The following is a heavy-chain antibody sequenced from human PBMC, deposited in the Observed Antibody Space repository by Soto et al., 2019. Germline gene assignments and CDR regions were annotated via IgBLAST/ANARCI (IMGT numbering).Heavy chain of an antibody. CDR1: GFSFSDYY. D-gene: IGHD6-13*01. J-gene: IGHJ5*02. Sequence: QVQLLESGGALVKPGGSLRLSCAASGFSFSDYYMSWIRQAPGKGQEWVSYIDSSGSNIFYADSVKGRFTISRDNANNSLYLQLNSLRDEDTAVYYCARGGSESSTWFPWFDPWGQGTLVTVSS. CDR3: ARGGSESSTWFPWFDP. CDR2: IDSSGSNI. V-gene: IGHV3-11*01.